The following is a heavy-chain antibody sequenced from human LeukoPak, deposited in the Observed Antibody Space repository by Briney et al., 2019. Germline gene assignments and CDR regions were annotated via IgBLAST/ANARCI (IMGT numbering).Heavy chain of an antibody. V-gene: IGHV5-51*01. CDR1: GYSFTSYW. D-gene: IGHD5-18*01. J-gene: IGHJ4*02. CDR3: ARSDVDTAMAQADY. CDR2: IYPGDSDT. Sequence: RGESLKISCKGSGYSFTSYWIGWVRQMPGKGLEWMGIIYPGDSDTRYCPSFQGQVTISADKSISTAYLQWSSLKASDTAMYYCARSDVDTAMAQADYWGQGTLVTVSS.